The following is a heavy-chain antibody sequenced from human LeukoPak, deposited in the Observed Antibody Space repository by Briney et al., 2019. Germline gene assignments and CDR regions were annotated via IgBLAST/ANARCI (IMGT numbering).Heavy chain of an antibody. D-gene: IGHD6-19*01. J-gene: IGHJ4*02. CDR3: ARARGKQWLVGPSDNYFDY. CDR2: IYHSGST. V-gene: IGHV4-38-2*02. Sequence: SETLSLTCTVPGYSISSGYYWGWIRQPPGKGLEWIGSIYHSGSTYYNPSLKSRVTISVDTSKNQFSLKLSSVTAADTAVYYCARARGKQWLVGPSDNYFDYWGQGTLVTVSS. CDR1: GYSISSGYY.